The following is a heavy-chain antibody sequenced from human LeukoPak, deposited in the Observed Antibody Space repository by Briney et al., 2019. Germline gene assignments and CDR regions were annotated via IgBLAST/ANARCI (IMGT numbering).Heavy chain of an antibody. CDR1: GFTFSSYA. D-gene: IGHD3-10*01. CDR3: AKDLTYYGSGSGAFDI. Sequence: GGSLRLSCAASGFTFSSYAMSWVRQAPGKGLEWVSAISGSGGSTYYADSVKGRFTISRDNSKNTLYLQMNSLRAEDTAVYYRAKDLTYYGSGSGAFDIWGQRTMVTVSS. J-gene: IGHJ3*02. V-gene: IGHV3-23*01. CDR2: ISGSGGST.